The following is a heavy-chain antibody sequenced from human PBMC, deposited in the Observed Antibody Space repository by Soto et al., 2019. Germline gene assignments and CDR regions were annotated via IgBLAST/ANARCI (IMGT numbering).Heavy chain of an antibody. D-gene: IGHD2-21*02. Sequence: PSETLSLTCTVSGGSITSGVYYLSWIRQHPGKGLEWIGYIYYSGSTYYNPSLKSRVSISVDPSKNQFSLKLSSVTAADTAVYYCARDRNGGNSYGFFDYWGQGTLVTAPQ. V-gene: IGHV4-31*03. CDR1: GGSITSGVYY. J-gene: IGHJ4*02. CDR2: IYYSGST. CDR3: ARDRNGGNSYGFFDY.